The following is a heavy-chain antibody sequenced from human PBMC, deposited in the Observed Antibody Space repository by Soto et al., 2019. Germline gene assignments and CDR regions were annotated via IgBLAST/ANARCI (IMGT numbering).Heavy chain of an antibody. CDR3: ARGRRYCSGGSCYPPWFDP. CDR2: IYYSGST. Sequence: QVQLQESGPGLVKPSQTLSLTCTVSGGSISSGDYSWSWIRQPPGKGLEYIGYIYYSGSTYYNPSLKSRVTISGDTSNNHFSLKLTSVTAADTAVYYCARGRRYCSGGSCYPPWFDPWGQGTLVTVSS. V-gene: IGHV4-30-4*01. J-gene: IGHJ5*02. D-gene: IGHD2-15*01. CDR1: GGSISSGDYS.